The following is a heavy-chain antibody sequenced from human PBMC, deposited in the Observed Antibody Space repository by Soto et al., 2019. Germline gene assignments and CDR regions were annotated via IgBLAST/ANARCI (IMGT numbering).Heavy chain of an antibody. CDR2: ISRDGRST. D-gene: IGHD3-22*01. J-gene: IGHJ4*02. V-gene: IGHV3-64D*08. CDR3: VKEANPFINTLVVLIFDY. CDR1: GFTFSMHS. Sequence: GGSLRLSCAASGFTFSMHSMHWVRQTPGKALEYVSAISRDGRSTFYADSVKGRFTISRDNSKNTLYLRMNSLRSDDTAVYYCVKEANPFINTLVVLIFDYWGQGTQVTVSS.